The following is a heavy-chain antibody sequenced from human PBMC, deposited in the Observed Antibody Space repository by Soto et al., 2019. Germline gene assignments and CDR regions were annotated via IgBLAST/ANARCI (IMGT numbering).Heavy chain of an antibody. CDR1: GGSITSSSYY. CDR2: IYYSGRS. D-gene: IGHD4-17*01. J-gene: IGHJ4*02. Sequence: PSETLSLTYTVSGGSITSSSYYWGWIRQPPGHALEWIGGIYYSGRSYYNPSLKSRVTMSVDTSKNQSSLTLNSVTAADAAVYYCARQRTTVVTQAYFDHWGQGTLVTVSS. V-gene: IGHV4-39*01. CDR3: ARQRTTVVTQAYFDH.